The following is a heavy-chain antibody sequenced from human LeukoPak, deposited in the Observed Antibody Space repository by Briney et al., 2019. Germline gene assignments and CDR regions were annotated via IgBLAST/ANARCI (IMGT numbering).Heavy chain of an antibody. J-gene: IGHJ4*02. CDR1: GGSFSGYY. CDR3: ARLPGYDTSGYYYQDDY. D-gene: IGHD3-22*01. CDR2: INHSGST. Sequence: SETLSLTCAVYGGSFSGYYWSWIHQPPGKGLEWIGEINHSGSTNYNPSLKSRVTISVDTSKNQFSLKLSSVTAADTAVYYCARLPGYDTSGYYYQDDYWGQGTLVTVSS. V-gene: IGHV4-34*01.